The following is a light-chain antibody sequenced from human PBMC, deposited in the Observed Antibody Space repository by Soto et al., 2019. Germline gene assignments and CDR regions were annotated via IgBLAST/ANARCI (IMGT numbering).Light chain of an antibody. J-gene: IGKJ2*02. CDR1: QDINKY. Sequence: DIQMTQSPSSLSASVGDRVTITCQASQDINKYLNWYQQKPGKAPKLLIYDASNLQTGVPSRFSGSGSGTDFTFTISSLQPEDIATYYCQQYTTLPCTFGQGTKLEIK. CDR2: DAS. CDR3: QQYTTLPCT. V-gene: IGKV1-33*01.